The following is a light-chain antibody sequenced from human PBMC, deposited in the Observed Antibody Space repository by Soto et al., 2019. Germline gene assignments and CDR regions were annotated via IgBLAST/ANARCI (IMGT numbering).Light chain of an antibody. CDR2: GAS. CDR3: QNYNTYSQFT. J-gene: IGKJ3*01. V-gene: IGKV1-27*01. CDR1: QDISIY. Sequence: DTQMTQSPSSLSASVGDRVTITCRASQDISIYLAWYQQKPGKVPELLIYGASTLQSGVPAHYSGSGSGTDFTLTISSLQADDAATYYCQNYNTYSQFTFGPGTKVEIK.